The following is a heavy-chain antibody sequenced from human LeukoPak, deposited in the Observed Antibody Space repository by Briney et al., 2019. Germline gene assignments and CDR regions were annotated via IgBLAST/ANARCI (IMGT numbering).Heavy chain of an antibody. CDR2: ISSSCSTI. J-gene: IGHJ6*04. Sequence: GGSLRLSCAASGFTFSDYYMSWLRQAPGKGLEGVSYISSSCSTIFYAVSVEGRFTISRDNAKNSLYLQMKSLRAEDTAVYYCARAEGYCSSTSCYVREYYYYGMDVWGKGTRVSVS. CDR1: GFTFSDYY. CDR3: ARAEGYCSSTSCYVREYYYYGMDV. V-gene: IGHV3-11*01. D-gene: IGHD2-2*01.